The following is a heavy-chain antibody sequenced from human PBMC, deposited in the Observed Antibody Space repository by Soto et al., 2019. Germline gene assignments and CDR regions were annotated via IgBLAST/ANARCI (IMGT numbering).Heavy chain of an antibody. CDR2: IYPGDSDT. CDR1: GYSFTSYW. CDR3: ARLLYYYDSSGYYPHYFDY. Sequence: GESLKISCKGSGYSFTSYWIGWVRQMPGKGLEWMGIIYPGDSDTRYSPSFQGQVTVSADKSISTAYLQWSSLKASDTAMYYCARLLYYYDSSGYYPHYFDYWGQGILVTVLL. J-gene: IGHJ4*02. V-gene: IGHV5-51*01. D-gene: IGHD3-22*01.